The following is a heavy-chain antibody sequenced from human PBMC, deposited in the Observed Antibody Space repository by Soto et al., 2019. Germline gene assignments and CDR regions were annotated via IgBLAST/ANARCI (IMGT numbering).Heavy chain of an antibody. J-gene: IGHJ4*02. Sequence: SETLPLTCTVSGGSISSRDYHRSWIRQPPGKGLEWIGYIYYSGSTYYNPSLKSRVTISVDTSKNQFSLKLSSVTAADTAVYYCARDSSGYDLLDYWGQGTLVTVSS. CDR1: GGSISSRDYH. CDR2: IYYSGST. V-gene: IGHV4-30-4*08. CDR3: ARDSSGYDLLDY. D-gene: IGHD5-12*01.